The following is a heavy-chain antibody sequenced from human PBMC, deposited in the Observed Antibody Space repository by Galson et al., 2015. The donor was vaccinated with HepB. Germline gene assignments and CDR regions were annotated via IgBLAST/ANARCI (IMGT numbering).Heavy chain of an antibody. CDR3: AREIVWRRSNYDC. CDR2: IKAAGSDR. V-gene: IGHV3-7*03. CDR1: RFTFSPYW. J-gene: IGHJ4*02. Sequence: SLILSCAASRFTFSPYWMSWVCRAPGQGLEWVGNIKAAGSDRNRVDSVKGRFIISRDNAKNSLYQQMNSLRAEDTGVYYSAREIVWRRSNYDCRGRGTLVIVSS. D-gene: IGHD5/OR15-5a*01.